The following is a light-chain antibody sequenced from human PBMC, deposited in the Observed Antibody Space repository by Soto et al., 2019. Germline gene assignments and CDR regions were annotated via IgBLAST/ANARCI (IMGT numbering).Light chain of an antibody. CDR2: PAS. CDR3: QQLNHYPTT. Sequence: DIQLTQSPSFLSPSVGDRVTITCRASQGIGSYLAWYQQKPGKAPKLLIYPASTLQSGVPSRFTGSGSGTEFTLTIGSQQPEDFATYYCQQLNHYPTTFGGGTKVEI. V-gene: IGKV1-9*01. J-gene: IGKJ4*01. CDR1: QGIGSY.